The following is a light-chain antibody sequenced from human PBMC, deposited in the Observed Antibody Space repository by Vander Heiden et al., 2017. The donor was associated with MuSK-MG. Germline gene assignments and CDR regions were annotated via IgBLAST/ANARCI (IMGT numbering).Light chain of an antibody. J-gene: IGLJ2*01. CDR1: KIEGKS. Sequence: SYVLTQPPSVSAAPGKTATITWGGDKIEGKSGHWYQPKSGQAPVLVIHYDSDRPSGIPERFSGSNSGNTATLIISRVEAGDEADYFCQVWNNPTDQVVFGGGTKLTVL. CDR3: QVWNNPTDQVV. V-gene: IGLV3-21*04. CDR2: YDS.